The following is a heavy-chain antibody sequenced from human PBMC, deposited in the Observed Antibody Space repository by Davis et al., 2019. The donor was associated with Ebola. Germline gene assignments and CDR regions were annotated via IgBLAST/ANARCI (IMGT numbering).Heavy chain of an antibody. CDR3: ARADYSSAWGDY. J-gene: IGHJ4*02. Sequence: PGGSLRLSCAASGFTFSDYYMSWIRQAPGKGLEWVSYISSSGNIIYYADSVKGRFTISRDNAKNSVFLQMNSRRAEDTAVYHCARADYSSAWGDYWGLGTLVTVSS. CDR2: ISSSGNII. V-gene: IGHV3-11*01. CDR1: GFTFSDYY. D-gene: IGHD4-11*01.